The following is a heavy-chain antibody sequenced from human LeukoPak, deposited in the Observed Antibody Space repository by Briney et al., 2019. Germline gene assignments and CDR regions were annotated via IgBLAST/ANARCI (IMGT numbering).Heavy chain of an antibody. J-gene: IGHJ5*02. CDR3: ARGPEVGLNWFDP. CDR1: GGSISSSNR. V-gene: IGHV4-4*02. CDR2: IHHSGST. Sequence: SGTLSLTCAVSGGSISSSNRWSWVRQPPGMGLVWIGEIHHSGSTKYNPSLKSRVTMSVDNSKNQFSLELTSVTAADTAVYYCARGPEVGLNWFDPWGQGTLVTVSS. D-gene: IGHD1-26*01.